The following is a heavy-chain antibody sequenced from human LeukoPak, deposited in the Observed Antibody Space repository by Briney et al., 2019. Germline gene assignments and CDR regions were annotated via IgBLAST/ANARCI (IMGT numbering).Heavy chain of an antibody. CDR2: IYYSGST. J-gene: IGHJ5*02. CDR1: GGSISSYY. D-gene: IGHD3-10*01. Sequence: SETLSLTCTVSGGSISSYYWSWIRQPPGKGLEWIGYIYYSGSTIYNPFLKSRVTISVDTSKNQFSLKLSSVTAADTAVYYCARAQITMVRGVIQNWFDPWGQGTLVTVSS. V-gene: IGHV4-59*01. CDR3: ARAQITMVRGVIQNWFDP.